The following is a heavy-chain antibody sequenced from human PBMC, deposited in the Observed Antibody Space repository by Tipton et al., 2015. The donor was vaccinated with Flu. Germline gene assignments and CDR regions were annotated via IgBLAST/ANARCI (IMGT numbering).Heavy chain of an antibody. CDR2: IRYDGTNK. J-gene: IGHJ6*02. CDR1: GFRFSSYA. V-gene: IGHV3-30*02. Sequence: SLRLSCAASGFRFSSYAMRWVRQAPGRGLEWVSYIRYDGTNKYYADSVKGRFTISKDRYKNTLYLQMNSLRADDTAVYYCAKSIKLALLNSHYYYAMDAWGQGTPVTVSS. D-gene: IGHD1-1*01. CDR3: AKSIKLALLNSHYYYAMDA.